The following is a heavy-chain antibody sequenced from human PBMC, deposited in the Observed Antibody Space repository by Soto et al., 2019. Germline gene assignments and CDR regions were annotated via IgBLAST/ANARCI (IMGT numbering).Heavy chain of an antibody. CDR1: GFTFSNYG. V-gene: IGHV3-30*18. Sequence: GGSLRLSCVGSGFTFSNYGMHWVRQPPGKGLEWVALISDDGDKRYYADSVRGRLIISRDNSKDTLYLQMNSLGPDDTAVYFCAKARARIVGANSFDYWGQGNPVTVSS. CDR2: ISDDGDKR. J-gene: IGHJ4*02. CDR3: AKARARIVGANSFDY. D-gene: IGHD1-26*01.